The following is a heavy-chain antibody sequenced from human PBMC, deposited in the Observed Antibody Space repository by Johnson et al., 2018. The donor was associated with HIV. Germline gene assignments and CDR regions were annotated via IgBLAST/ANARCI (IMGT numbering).Heavy chain of an antibody. D-gene: IGHD1-26*01. CDR1: GFTFSSYA. CDR2: ISYDGSNK. J-gene: IGHJ3*01. Sequence: QVQLVESGGGVVQPGRSLRLSCAASGFTFSSYAMHWVRQAPGKGLEWVAVISYDGSNKYYADSVKGRFTISRDNSKNTLYLQMHSLRAEDTAVYYCAKDLFTEREDDVFDVWGQGTMVTVSS. V-gene: IGHV3-30*14. CDR3: AKDLFTEREDDVFDV.